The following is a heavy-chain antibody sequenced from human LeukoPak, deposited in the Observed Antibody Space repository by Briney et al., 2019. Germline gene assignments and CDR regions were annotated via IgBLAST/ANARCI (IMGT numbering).Heavy chain of an antibody. CDR3: AKDRSLQNFDY. V-gene: IGHV3-23*01. CDR1: GFTFSSYA. Sequence: GGSLRLSCAASGFTFSSYAVGWVRQAPGKGLEWVSAISGSGGSTYYADSVKGRFTISRDNSKNTLYLQMNSLRAEDTAAYYCAKDRSLQNFDYWGQGTLVTVSS. CDR2: ISGSGGST. J-gene: IGHJ4*02.